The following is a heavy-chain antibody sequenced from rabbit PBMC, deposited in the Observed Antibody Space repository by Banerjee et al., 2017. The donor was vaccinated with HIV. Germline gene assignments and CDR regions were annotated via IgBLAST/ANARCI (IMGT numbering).Heavy chain of an antibody. CDR3: ARGGGVIGWNFGL. Sequence: QSLEESGGDLVKPGASLTLTCTASGFSFNSNYCICWVRQAPGKGLEWIACIYTGDGNTHYASWAKGRFTISKTSSTVDLKMTSLTAADTATYFCARGGGVIGWNFGLWGPGTLVTVS. D-gene: IGHD1-1*01. J-gene: IGHJ6*01. CDR1: GFSFNSNYC. V-gene: IGHV1S40*01. CDR2: IYTGDGNT.